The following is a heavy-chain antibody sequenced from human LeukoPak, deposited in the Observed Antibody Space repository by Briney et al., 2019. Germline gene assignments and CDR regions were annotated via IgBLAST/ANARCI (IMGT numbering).Heavy chain of an antibody. CDR1: GFTVSSNY. CDR2: IYSGGTT. CDR3: ARVDIAARLIYGMDV. V-gene: IGHV3-66*01. Sequence: PGGSLRLSCAASGFTVSSNYMSWVRQAPGKGLEWVSVIYSGGTTYYADSVRGRFTISRDNSKNTLYLQMNSLRAEDTAVYYCARVDIAARLIYGMDVWGQGTTVTVSS. J-gene: IGHJ6*02. D-gene: IGHD6-6*01.